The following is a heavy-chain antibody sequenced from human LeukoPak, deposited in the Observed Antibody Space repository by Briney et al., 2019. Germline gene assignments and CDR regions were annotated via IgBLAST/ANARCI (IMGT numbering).Heavy chain of an antibody. V-gene: IGHV3-30*03. CDR2: ISYDGSNK. CDR1: GFTFSSYG. J-gene: IGHJ4*02. D-gene: IGHD2-15*01. Sequence: GGSLRLSCAASGFTFSSYGMHWVRQAPGKGLEWVAVISYDGSNKYYADSVKGRFTISRDNAKNSLYLQMNSLRAEDTAVYYCARHDAGTPDYWGQGTLVTVSS. CDR3: ARHDAGTPDY.